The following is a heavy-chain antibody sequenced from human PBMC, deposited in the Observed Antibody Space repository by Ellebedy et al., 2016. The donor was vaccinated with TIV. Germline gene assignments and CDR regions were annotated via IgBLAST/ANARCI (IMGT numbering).Heavy chain of an antibody. CDR2: INQDGSAK. Sequence: PGGSLRLSCAASGFTFSRNWMSRVRQAPGKGLEWVANINQDGSAKYYVDSVKGRFTISRDNAKNSLYLQMNSLRAEDTAVYYCARGGDGYNFGFDYWGQGTLVTVSS. CDR1: GFTFSRNW. CDR3: ARGGDGYNFGFDY. V-gene: IGHV3-7*02. J-gene: IGHJ4*02. D-gene: IGHD5-24*01.